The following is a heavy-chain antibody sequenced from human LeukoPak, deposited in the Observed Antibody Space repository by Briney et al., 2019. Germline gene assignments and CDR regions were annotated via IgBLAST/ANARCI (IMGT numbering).Heavy chain of an antibody. CDR3: ARDRIAVTGSRWDAFDV. V-gene: IGHV6-1*01. Sequence: SQTLSLTCAISGDSVSSKSAAWNWIRQSPSRGLEWLGRTYYRSKWFNDYAVSVKSRITFNPDTSKNQFSLQLNSVTLEDTAVYYCARDRIAVTGSRWDAFDVWGQGTMVTVSS. CDR1: GDSVSSKSAA. D-gene: IGHD6-19*01. J-gene: IGHJ3*01. CDR2: TYYRSKWFN.